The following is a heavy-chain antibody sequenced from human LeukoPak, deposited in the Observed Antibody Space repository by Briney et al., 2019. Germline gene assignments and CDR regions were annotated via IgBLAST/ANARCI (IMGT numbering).Heavy chain of an antibody. Sequence: SETLSLTCTVSGGSISSYYWGWIRQPPGKGLEWIGSIYYSGSTYYNPSLKSRVTISVHTSKNQFSLKLSSVTAADTAVYYCARTYSGSYGYWGQGTLVTVSS. CDR1: GGSISSYY. J-gene: IGHJ4*02. D-gene: IGHD1-26*01. CDR3: ARTYSGSYGY. CDR2: IYYSGST. V-gene: IGHV4-39*01.